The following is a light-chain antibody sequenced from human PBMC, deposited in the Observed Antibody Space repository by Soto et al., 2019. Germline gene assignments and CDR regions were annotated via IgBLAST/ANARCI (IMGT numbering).Light chain of an antibody. J-gene: IGLJ2*01. CDR2: ANN. CDR3: QSYDPSLSVV. V-gene: IGLV1-40*01. CDR1: SSNIGAGDD. Sequence: QPVLTQPPSVSGAPGQRVTISCTGSSSNIGAGDDVQWYQQLPGTAPKLLIYANNNRPAGVPDRFFGSKSGTSASLAITGLQAEDGAEYYGQSYDPSLSVVFGGGTKLTVL.